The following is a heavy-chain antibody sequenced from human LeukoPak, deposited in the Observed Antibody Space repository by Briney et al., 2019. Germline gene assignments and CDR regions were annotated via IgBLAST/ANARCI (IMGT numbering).Heavy chain of an antibody. Sequence: SETLSLTCTVSGGSISSYYWSWIRQPPGKGLEWIGYIYYSGSTNYNPSLKSRVTISVDTSKNQFSLKLSSVTAADTAVYYRAICMTSSYYFDYWGQGTLVTVSS. CDR3: AICMTSSYYFDY. V-gene: IGHV4-59*08. CDR2: IYYSGST. J-gene: IGHJ4*02. CDR1: GGSISSYY. D-gene: IGHD2-8*01.